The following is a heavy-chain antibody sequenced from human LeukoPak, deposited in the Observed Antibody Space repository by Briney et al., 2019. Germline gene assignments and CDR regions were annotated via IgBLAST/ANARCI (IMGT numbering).Heavy chain of an antibody. Sequence: GGSLRLSCAASGFTFSTYSMNWVRQAPGKGLEWVSSITSPVGRMYYADSLKGRITISRDNARSTLYLQMNSLRAEDAAVYYCATDGRSSGWYGFDYWGQGILVTVSS. CDR1: GFTFSTYS. CDR2: ITSPVGRM. V-gene: IGHV3-21*01. J-gene: IGHJ4*02. D-gene: IGHD6-19*01. CDR3: ATDGRSSGWYGFDY.